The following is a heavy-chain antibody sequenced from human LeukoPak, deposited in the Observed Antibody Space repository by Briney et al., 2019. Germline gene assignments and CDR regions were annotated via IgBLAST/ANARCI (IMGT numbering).Heavy chain of an antibody. D-gene: IGHD5-24*01. Sequence: SQTLSLTCAISGDSVSSNRASWTWIRQSPSRGLEWLGRTYYRSKWYNDYAVSLKSRISINPDTSKNQFSLQPNSVTPEDTAVYYCSRSDGASDFDYWGQGTLVTVSS. J-gene: IGHJ4*02. CDR2: TYYRSKWYN. CDR3: SRSDGASDFDY. CDR1: GDSVSSNRAS. V-gene: IGHV6-1*01.